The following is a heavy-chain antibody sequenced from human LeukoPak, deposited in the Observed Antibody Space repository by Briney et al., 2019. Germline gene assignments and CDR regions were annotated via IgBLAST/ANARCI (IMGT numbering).Heavy chain of an antibody. CDR1: GFTFSSYS. CDR3: ARVGGSGYSGGWYGTTSRWD. J-gene: IGHJ4*02. V-gene: IGHV3-21*01. Sequence: GGSLRLSCAASGFTFSSYSMNWVRQAPGKGLEWVSSISSSSSYIYYADSVKGRFTISRDNAKNSLYLQMNSLRAEDTAVYYRARVGGSGYSGGWYGTTSRWDWGQGTLVTVSS. D-gene: IGHD6-19*01. CDR2: ISSSSSYI.